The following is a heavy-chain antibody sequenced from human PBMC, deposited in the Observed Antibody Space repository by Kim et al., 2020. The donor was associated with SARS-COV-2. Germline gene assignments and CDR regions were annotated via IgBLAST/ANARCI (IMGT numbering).Heavy chain of an antibody. D-gene: IGHD6-6*01. V-gene: IGHV4-34*01. Sequence: SETLSLTCAVYGGSFSGYYWSWIRQPPGKGLEWIGEINHSGSTNYNPSLKSRVTISVDTSKNQFSLKLSSVTAADTAVYYCARGSSSYFDYWGQGTLVTVSS. CDR2: INHSGST. CDR1: GGSFSGYY. CDR3: ARGSSSYFDY. J-gene: IGHJ4*02.